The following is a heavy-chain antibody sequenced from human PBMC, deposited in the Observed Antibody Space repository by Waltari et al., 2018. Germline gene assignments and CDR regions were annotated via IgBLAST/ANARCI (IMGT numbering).Heavy chain of an antibody. Sequence: AWSGLRPGQGRGVMATASYSGATYSSPSLKSRVTVSRDTSKNPLTLKLVSVTAPDTAVYYCATYIGASIGTAAFDVWGQGTMVTVSS. D-gene: IGHD5-12*01. CDR2: ASYSGAT. V-gene: IGHV4-39*02. J-gene: IGHJ3*01. CDR3: ATYIGASIGTAAFDV.